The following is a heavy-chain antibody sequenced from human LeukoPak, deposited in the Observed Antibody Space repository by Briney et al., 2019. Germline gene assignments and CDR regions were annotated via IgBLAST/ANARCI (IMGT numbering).Heavy chain of an antibody. CDR3: ARVGGIRSHNWFDP. CDR2: INHSGST. J-gene: IGHJ5*02. D-gene: IGHD6-13*01. CDR1: RGSFSGYY. V-gene: IGHV4-34*01. Sequence: SETLSLTCSVYRGSFSGYYWSWIRQPPGKGLEWIGEINHSGSTNYNPSLKSRVTISVDTSKNQFSLKLSSVTAADTAVYYCARVGGIRSHNWFDPWGQGTLVTVSS.